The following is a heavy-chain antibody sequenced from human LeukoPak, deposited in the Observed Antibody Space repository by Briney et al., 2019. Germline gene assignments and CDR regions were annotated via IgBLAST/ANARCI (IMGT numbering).Heavy chain of an antibody. D-gene: IGHD3-10*01. CDR2: INHSGST. V-gene: IGHV4-34*01. Sequence: PSETLSLTCAVYGGSFSGYYWSWIRQPPGKGLEWIGEINHSGSTNYNPSLKSRVTISVDTSRTQFSLKLTSVTAADTAAYYCARQTLGVRAFDIWGQGTMVTVSS. CDR3: ARQTLGVRAFDI. J-gene: IGHJ3*02. CDR1: GGSFSGYY.